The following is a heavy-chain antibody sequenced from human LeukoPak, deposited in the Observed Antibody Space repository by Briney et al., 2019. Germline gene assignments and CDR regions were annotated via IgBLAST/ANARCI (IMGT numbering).Heavy chain of an antibody. CDR2: ISSNGGST. V-gene: IGHV3-64*01. Sequence: GGSLRLSCAASGFTFSNFAMHWVRQAPGKGLEHLSAISSNGGSTDYANSVKGRVTISRDNFKNTLYLQLGSLRADDMAVYYCARALTFYYSDAFDIWGQGTMVTVYS. D-gene: IGHD3-22*01. J-gene: IGHJ3*02. CDR1: GFTFSNFA. CDR3: ARALTFYYSDAFDI.